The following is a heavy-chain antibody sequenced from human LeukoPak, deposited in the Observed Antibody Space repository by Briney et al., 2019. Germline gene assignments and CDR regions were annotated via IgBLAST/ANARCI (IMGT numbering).Heavy chain of an antibody. D-gene: IGHD6-6*01. CDR3: ARLATLSTVAARGRTWFDA. CDR2: TYYRSKWYN. J-gene: IGHJ5*02. CDR1: GDSVSSNSAA. V-gene: IGHV6-1*01. Sequence: LSQTLSLTCAISGDSVSSNSAAWNWIRQSPSRGLEWLGRTYYRSKWYNDYAVSVKSRITINPDTSKNQFSLQLNSVTPEDTAVYYCARLATLSTVAARGRTWFDAWGQGTLVTVSS.